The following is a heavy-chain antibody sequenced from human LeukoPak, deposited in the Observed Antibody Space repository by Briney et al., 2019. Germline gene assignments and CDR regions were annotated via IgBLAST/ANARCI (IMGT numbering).Heavy chain of an antibody. Sequence: PGRPLRLSCAASGFTFSSYAMHWVRQAPGKGLEWVAVISYDGSNKYYADSVKGRFTISRDNSKNTLYLQMNSLRAEDTAVYYCRSGYYVDYWGQGTLVTVSS. CDR3: RSGYYVDY. J-gene: IGHJ4*02. D-gene: IGHD3-22*01. CDR2: ISYDGSNK. V-gene: IGHV3-30*01. CDR1: GFTFSSYA.